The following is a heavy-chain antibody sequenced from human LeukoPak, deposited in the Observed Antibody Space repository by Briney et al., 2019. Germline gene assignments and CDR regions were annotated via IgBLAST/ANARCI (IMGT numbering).Heavy chain of an antibody. V-gene: IGHV3-15*01. Sequence: GGSLRLSCAASGFTFSNAWMSWVRQAPGKGLEWVGRIKSKTDGGTTDYAAPVKGRFTISRDDSKNTLYLQMNSLKTEDTAVYFCSTVGPSGSHYPLDSWGQGTLVTVSS. CDR2: IKSKTDGGTT. D-gene: IGHD3-10*01. CDR3: STVGPSGSHYPLDS. J-gene: IGHJ4*02. CDR1: GFTFSNAW.